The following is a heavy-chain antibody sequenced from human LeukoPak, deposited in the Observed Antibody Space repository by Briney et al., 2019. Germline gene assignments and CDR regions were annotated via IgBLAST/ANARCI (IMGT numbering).Heavy chain of an antibody. CDR1: GFTFSSYE. D-gene: IGHD5-24*01. CDR2: ISSSGTTK. V-gene: IGHV3-48*03. Sequence: PGGSLRLSCAASGFTFSSYEMNWVRQAPGKGLDGVSYISSSGTTKYYADSVKGRFTISRDNAKDSLYLQMNSLRAEDTALYYCARDRRRDGNNYLDYWGQGALVTVSS. J-gene: IGHJ4*02. CDR3: ARDRRRDGNNYLDY.